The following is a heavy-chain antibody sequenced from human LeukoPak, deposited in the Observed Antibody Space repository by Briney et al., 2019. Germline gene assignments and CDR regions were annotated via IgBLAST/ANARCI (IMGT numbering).Heavy chain of an antibody. V-gene: IGHV1-69*04. CDR3: ARTMVRGANTYYFDY. D-gene: IGHD3-10*01. CDR2: IIPILGIA. J-gene: IGHJ4*02. Sequence: ASVKVSCKASGGTFSSYAISWVRQAPGQGLEWMGRIIPILGIANYAQKFQGRVTITADKSTSTAYMELSRLRSDDTAVYYCARTMVRGANTYYFDYWGQGTLVTVSS. CDR1: GGTFSSYA.